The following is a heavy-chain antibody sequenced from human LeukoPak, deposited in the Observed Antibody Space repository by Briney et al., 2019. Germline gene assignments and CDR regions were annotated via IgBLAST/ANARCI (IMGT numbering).Heavy chain of an antibody. D-gene: IGHD3-22*01. CDR2: IYPRDGST. J-gene: IGHJ3*02. Sequence: ASVKVSCKASGYSFTSNYIHWVRQAPGQGLEWMGMIYPRDGSTSYAQKFQGRVTMTTDTSTSTAYMELRSLRSDDTAVYYCAREGITMMDDAFDIWGQGTMVTVSS. V-gene: IGHV1-46*01. CDR1: GYSFTSNY. CDR3: AREGITMMDDAFDI.